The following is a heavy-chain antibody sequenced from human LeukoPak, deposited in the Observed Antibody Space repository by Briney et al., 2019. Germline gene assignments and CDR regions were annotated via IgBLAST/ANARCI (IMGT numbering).Heavy chain of an antibody. V-gene: IGHV1-2*06. CDR2: INPNSGGT. CDR3: AREYSSGWYEGP. Sequence: ASVKVSCKASGYTFTGYYMHWVRQAPGQGLEWMGRINPNSGGTNYAQKFQGRVTMTRDTSISTAYMELSRLRSDATAVYYCAREYSSGWYEGPWGQGTLVTVSS. CDR1: GYTFTGYY. J-gene: IGHJ5*02. D-gene: IGHD6-19*01.